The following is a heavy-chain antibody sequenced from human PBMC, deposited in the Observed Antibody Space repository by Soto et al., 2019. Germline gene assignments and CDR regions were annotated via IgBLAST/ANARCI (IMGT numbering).Heavy chain of an antibody. CDR2: IYPGDSDT. V-gene: IGHV5-51*01. J-gene: IGHJ5*02. D-gene: IGHD3-3*01. CDR1: GYSFTSYW. CDR3: ARAPPYDFWSGYYREDWFDP. Sequence: PGESLKISCKGSGYSFTSYWIGWVRQMPGKGLEWMGIIYPGDSDTRYSPSFQGQVTISADKSISTAYLQWSSLKASDTAMYYCARAPPYDFWSGYYREDWFDPWGQGTLVTVSS.